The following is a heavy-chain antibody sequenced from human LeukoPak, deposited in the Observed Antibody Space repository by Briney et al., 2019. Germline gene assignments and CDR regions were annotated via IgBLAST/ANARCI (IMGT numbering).Heavy chain of an antibody. CDR3: ARLRYYDYVWGSYRFGWFDP. J-gene: IGHJ5*02. V-gene: IGHV5-51*01. Sequence: GESLKISCKGSGYSFTSYWIGWVRQMPGKGLEWMGIIYPGDSDTGYSPSFQGQVTISADKSISTAYLQWSSLKASDTAMYYCARLRYYDYVWGSYRFGWFDPWGQETLVTVSS. CDR2: IYPGDSDT. D-gene: IGHD3-16*02. CDR1: GYSFTSYW.